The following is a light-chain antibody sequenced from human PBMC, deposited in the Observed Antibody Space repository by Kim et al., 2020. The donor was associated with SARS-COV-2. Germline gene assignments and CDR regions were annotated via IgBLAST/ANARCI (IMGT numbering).Light chain of an antibody. CDR3: QMYKCDSWT. CDR1: QSINIW. CDR2: DAS. V-gene: IGKV1-5*01. Sequence: DIQMTQSPSTLPTSVGDRVTITCRASQSINIWLAWYQQQPDKAHNLLIYDASLLESGVPSRFSVIGSGTQFPLTISSLQPDDFATYYFQMYKCDSWTFGQGTKV. J-gene: IGKJ1*01.